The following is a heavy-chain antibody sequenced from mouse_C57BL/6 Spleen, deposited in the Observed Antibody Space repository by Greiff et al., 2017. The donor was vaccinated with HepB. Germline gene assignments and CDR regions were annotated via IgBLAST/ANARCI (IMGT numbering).Heavy chain of an antibody. Sequence: EVKLMESGGGLVKPGGSLKLSCAASGFTFSSYAMSWVRQTPEKRLEWVATISDGGSYTYYPDNVKGRFTISRDNAKNNLYLQMSHLKSEDTAMYYCARDSSYDGYPYYFDYWGQGTTLTVSS. D-gene: IGHD2-3*01. CDR1: GFTFSSYA. J-gene: IGHJ2*01. V-gene: IGHV5-4*01. CDR2: ISDGGSYT. CDR3: ARDSSYDGYPYYFDY.